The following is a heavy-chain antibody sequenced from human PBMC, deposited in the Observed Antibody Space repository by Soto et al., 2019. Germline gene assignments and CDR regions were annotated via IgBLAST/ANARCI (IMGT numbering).Heavy chain of an antibody. Sequence: WKESGVAIASSYMYWARQANRQGLEWMGIINPSGGSTSYAQKFQGRVTMTRDTSTSTVYMELSSLRSEDTAVYYCARGGIDYGDNSPILGYYYYGTDVWRQRTTVTVSS. V-gene: IGHV1-46*01. CDR3: ARGGIDYGDNSPILGYYYYGTDV. CDR1: GVAIASSY. CDR2: INPSGGST. D-gene: IGHD4-17*01. J-gene: IGHJ6*01.